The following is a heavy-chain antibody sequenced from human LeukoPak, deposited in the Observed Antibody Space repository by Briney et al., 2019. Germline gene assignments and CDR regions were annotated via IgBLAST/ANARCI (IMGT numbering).Heavy chain of an antibody. Sequence: GGSLRLSCAASGFTFKIYSMNWVRQAPGKGLEWVSSISSSSSHMYYPDSVKGRFTISRDNSKNTLYLQMDRLRADDTAVYYCAARPVRDLGPLDFWGQGTLVTVSS. CDR3: AARPVRDLGPLDF. CDR1: GFTFKIYS. D-gene: IGHD5-24*01. CDR2: ISSSSSHM. J-gene: IGHJ4*02. V-gene: IGHV3-21*04.